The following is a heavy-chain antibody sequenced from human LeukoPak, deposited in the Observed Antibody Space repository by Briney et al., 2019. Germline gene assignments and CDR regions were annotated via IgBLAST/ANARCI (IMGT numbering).Heavy chain of an antibody. D-gene: IGHD3-22*01. J-gene: IGHJ4*02. CDR1: GFTFSSYK. Sequence: GGSLRLSCAASGFTFSSYKMNWVRQAPGKGLEWVSYISSSGTTIYYADSVKGRFTISRDNAKNSLYLQMNSLRAEDTAVYYCARGGSSGYPDYWGQGTLVTVPS. CDR2: ISSSGTTI. CDR3: ARGGSSGYPDY. V-gene: IGHV3-48*03.